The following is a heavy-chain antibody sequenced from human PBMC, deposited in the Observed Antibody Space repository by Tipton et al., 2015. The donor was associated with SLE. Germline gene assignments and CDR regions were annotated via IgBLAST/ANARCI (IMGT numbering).Heavy chain of an antibody. CDR1: GFTFSSYG. J-gene: IGHJ4*02. Sequence: SLRLSCAASGFTFSSYGMHWVRQAPGKGLEWVAFIRYDGSDKYYADSVKGRFTISRDNSKNTLYLQMNGLRAEDTAVYYCAKDVGYDWDYSFDNWGQGTLVTVSS. CDR3: AKDVGYDWDYSFDN. CDR2: IRYDGSDK. V-gene: IGHV3-30*02. D-gene: IGHD5-12*01.